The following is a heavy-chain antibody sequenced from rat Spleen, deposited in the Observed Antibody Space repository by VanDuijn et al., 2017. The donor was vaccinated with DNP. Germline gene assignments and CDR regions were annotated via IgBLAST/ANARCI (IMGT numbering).Heavy chain of an antibody. Sequence: EVQLVETGGGLVQPGRSLKLSCVASGFTFSSYWMYWIRQAPGKGLEWVASITTSGDSTSSPDSVKGRFTISRDNAKSTLYLQMDSLRSEDTATYYCTTEAQLDYFDYWGQGTLVTVSS. J-gene: IGHJ3*01. D-gene: IGHD1-10*01. CDR1: GFTFSSYW. CDR2: ITTSGDST. CDR3: TTEAQLDYFDY. V-gene: IGHV5-31*01.